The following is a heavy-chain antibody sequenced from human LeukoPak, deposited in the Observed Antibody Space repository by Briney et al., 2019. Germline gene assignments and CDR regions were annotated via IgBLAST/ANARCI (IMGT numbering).Heavy chain of an antibody. J-gene: IGHJ4*02. Sequence: ASVKVSCKASGYTFTSYDINWVRQATGQGLEWMGWMNPNSGNTGYAQKFQGRVTMTRNTSISTAYMELSSLRSEDTAVYYCARGLEIIWLGEPSSYDYWGQGTLVTVSS. CDR2: MNPNSGNT. CDR1: GYTFTSYD. D-gene: IGHD3-10*01. V-gene: IGHV1-8*01. CDR3: ARGLEIIWLGEPSSYDY.